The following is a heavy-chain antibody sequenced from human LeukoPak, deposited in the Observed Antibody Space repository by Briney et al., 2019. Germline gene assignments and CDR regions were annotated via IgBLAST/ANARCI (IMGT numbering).Heavy chain of an antibody. CDR2: IYYSGST. V-gene: IGHV4-59*01. CDR1: GGSISSYY. CDR3: AREGAATDY. D-gene: IGHD2-15*01. Sequence: SETLSLTCTVSGGSISSYYCSWIRQPPGKGLEWIGYIYYSGSTNYNPSLKSRVTISVDTSKNQFSLKLSSVTAADTAVYYCAREGAATDYWGQGTLVTVSS. J-gene: IGHJ4*02.